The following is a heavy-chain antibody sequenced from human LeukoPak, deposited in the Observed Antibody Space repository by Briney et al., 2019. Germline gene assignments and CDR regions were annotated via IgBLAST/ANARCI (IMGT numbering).Heavy chain of an antibody. CDR2: IYYSGST. Sequence: SETLSLTCTVSGGSISSGGYYWSWIRQHPGKGLEWIGYIYYSGSTNYNPSLKSRVAISVDTSKNQFSLKLSSVTAADAAVYYCATKKRGYSYGYGLAYFDYWGQGTLVTVSS. CDR3: ATKKRGYSYGYGLAYFDY. CDR1: GGSISSGGYY. J-gene: IGHJ4*02. D-gene: IGHD5-18*01. V-gene: IGHV4-31*03.